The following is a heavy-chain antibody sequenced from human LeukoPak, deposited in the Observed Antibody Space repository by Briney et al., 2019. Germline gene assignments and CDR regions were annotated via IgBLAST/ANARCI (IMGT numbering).Heavy chain of an antibody. D-gene: IGHD2-2*01. Sequence: SETLSLTSAVYGGSFSGYYWSWIRQPPGKGLEWIGEINHSGSTNYNPSLKSRVTISVDTSKNQFSLKLSSVTAADTAVYYCARDGSSTSLHYYFDYWGQGTLVTVSS. V-gene: IGHV4-34*01. J-gene: IGHJ4*02. CDR2: INHSGST. CDR3: ARDGSSTSLHYYFDY. CDR1: GGSFSGYY.